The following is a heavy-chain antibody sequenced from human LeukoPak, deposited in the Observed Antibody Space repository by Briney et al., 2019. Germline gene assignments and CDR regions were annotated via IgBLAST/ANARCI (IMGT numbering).Heavy chain of an antibody. CDR2: IYYSGST. CDR1: GGSVSGYY. Sequence: SETLSLTCTVSGGSVSGYYWSWIRQPPGKGLEWIGYIYYSGSTNYNPSLKSRVTISVDTSKNQFSLKLSSVTAADTAVYYCAREGRGYSYERNAFDIWGQGTMVTVSS. CDR3: AREGRGYSYERNAFDI. D-gene: IGHD5-18*01. J-gene: IGHJ3*02. V-gene: IGHV4-59*02.